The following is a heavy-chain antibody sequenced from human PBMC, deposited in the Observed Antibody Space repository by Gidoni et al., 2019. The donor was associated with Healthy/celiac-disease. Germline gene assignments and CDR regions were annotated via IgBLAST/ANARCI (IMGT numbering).Heavy chain of an antibody. CDR1: GGSISSSSYY. J-gene: IGHJ4*02. D-gene: IGHD3-22*01. CDR2: IYYSGST. Sequence: QLQLQESGPGLVKPSETLSLTCTVSGGSISSSSYYWGCIRQPPGKGLEWIGSIYYSGSTYYNPSLKSRVTISVDTSKNQFSLKLSSVTAADTAVYYCAVPGSGYYDSSGYYDYWGQGTLVTVSS. V-gene: IGHV4-39*01. CDR3: AVPGSGYYDSSGYYDY.